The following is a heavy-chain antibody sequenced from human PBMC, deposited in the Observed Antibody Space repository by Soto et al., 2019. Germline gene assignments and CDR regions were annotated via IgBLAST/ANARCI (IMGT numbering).Heavy chain of an antibody. CDR2: IIPYYNTL. D-gene: IGHD6-13*01. CDR1: EGTFNSYA. J-gene: IGHJ4*02. CDR3: ASGASRWYPYFFDS. V-gene: IGHV1-69*01. Sequence: QAQVVQSGAEVRKPGSSVKLSCKASEGTFNSYAIAWVRQAPGQGLEWMGGIIPYYNTLNYAQKFQDRVTITADDSMNTVYMELSSLRSDGTAVYFCASGASRWYPYFFDSWAQGPLVTVSS.